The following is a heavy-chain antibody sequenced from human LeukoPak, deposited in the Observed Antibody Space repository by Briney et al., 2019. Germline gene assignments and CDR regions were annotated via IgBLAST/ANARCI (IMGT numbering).Heavy chain of an antibody. CDR3: ARDRVAAAGTY. D-gene: IGHD6-13*01. CDR2: ISSSSSYI. V-gene: IGHV3-21*01. Sequence: GSLRPSCAASGFTFSSYSMNWVRQAPGKGLEWVSSISSSSSYIYYADSVKGRFTISRDNAKNSLYLQMNSLRAEDTAVYYCARDRVAAAGTYWGQGTLVTVSS. CDR1: GFTFSSYS. J-gene: IGHJ4*02.